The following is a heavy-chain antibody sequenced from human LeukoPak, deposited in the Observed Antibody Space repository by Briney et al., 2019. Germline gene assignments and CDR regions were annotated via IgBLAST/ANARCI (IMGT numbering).Heavy chain of an antibody. CDR1: GFTFSSYG. J-gene: IGHJ4*02. Sequence: GGSLRLSCTTSGFTFSSYGMHWVRQAPGKGLEWVALIWSDGNNKYYADSVKGRFTISRDNSNNTLYLQMSSLRAEDTAVYYCARDGACGGDCYPPYYFDYWGQGTLVTVSS. D-gene: IGHD2-21*02. CDR2: IWSDGNNK. V-gene: IGHV3-30*02. CDR3: ARDGACGGDCYPPYYFDY.